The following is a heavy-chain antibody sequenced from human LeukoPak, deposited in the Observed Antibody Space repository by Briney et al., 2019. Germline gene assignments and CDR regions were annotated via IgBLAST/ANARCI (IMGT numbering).Heavy chain of an antibody. V-gene: IGHV4-30-4*01. CDR1: GGSISSSSYY. D-gene: IGHD1-20*01. CDR3: ARAPGTTYNWKERYYGMDV. CDR2: IYYSGST. Sequence: SETLSLTCTVSGGSISSSSYYWSWIRQPPGKGLEWIGYIYYSGSTYYNPSLKSRVTISVGTSKNQFSLKLSSVTAADTAVYYCARAPGTTYNWKERYYGMDVWGQGTTVTVSS. J-gene: IGHJ6*02.